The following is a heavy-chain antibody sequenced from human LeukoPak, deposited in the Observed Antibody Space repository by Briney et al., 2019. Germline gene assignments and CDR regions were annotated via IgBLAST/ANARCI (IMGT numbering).Heavy chain of an antibody. D-gene: IGHD2-15*01. CDR1: GGSISSYY. V-gene: IGHV4-59*01. CDR2: IYYSGST. J-gene: IGHJ5*02. CDR3: ARGVVVAATPGWFDP. Sequence: SETLSLTCTVSGGSISSYYWSWIRQPPGKGLEWLGYIYYSGSTNYNPSLKSRVTISVDTSKNQFSLKLSSVTAADTAVYYCARGVVVAATPGWFDPWGQGTLVTVSS.